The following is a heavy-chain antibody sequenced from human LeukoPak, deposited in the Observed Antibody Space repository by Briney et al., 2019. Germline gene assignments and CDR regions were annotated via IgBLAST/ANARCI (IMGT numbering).Heavy chain of an antibody. D-gene: IGHD2-15*01. V-gene: IGHV3-21*01. CDR3: AWVSAATYDAFDI. J-gene: IGHJ3*02. CDR1: GFTFSSYS. CDR2: ISSSSSYI. Sequence: GGSLRLSCAASGFTFSSYSMNWVRQAPGKGLEWVSSISSSSSYIYYADSVKGRFTISRDNAKNSLSLQMNSLRAEDTAVYYCAWVSAATYDAFDIWGQGTMVTVSS.